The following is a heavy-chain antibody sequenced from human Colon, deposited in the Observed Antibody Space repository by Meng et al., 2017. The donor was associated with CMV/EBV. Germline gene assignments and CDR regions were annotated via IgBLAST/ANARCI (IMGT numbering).Heavy chain of an antibody. D-gene: IGHD4-11*01. Sequence: GSLRLSCTVYGVSLSDYCWSWIRQAPGKGLEWIGEIDPRGDTNYSPSLKSRLTMSVDTSKRQFSLKMTSVTAADTAVYYCARGWSKGGPQIDLSHYPYYYYYFGMDVWGQGTTVTVSS. CDR1: GVSLSDYC. CDR3: ARGWSKGGPQIDLSHYPYYYYYFGMDV. J-gene: IGHJ6*02. V-gene: IGHV4-34*01. CDR2: IDPRGDT.